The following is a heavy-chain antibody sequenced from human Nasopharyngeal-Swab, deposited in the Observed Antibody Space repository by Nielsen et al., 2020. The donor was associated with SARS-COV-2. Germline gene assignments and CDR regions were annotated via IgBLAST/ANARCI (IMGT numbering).Heavy chain of an antibody. Sequence: WVRQAPGQGLEWMGGIVPALGLPNYAQKFRGRVTISADRSTTTSYLELSSLRSEVTAIYYCAREGEYGAYDAPDYWGQGTLVTVSS. CDR3: AREGEYGAYDAPDY. V-gene: IGHV1-69*10. CDR2: IVPALGLP. J-gene: IGHJ4*02. D-gene: IGHD5-12*01.